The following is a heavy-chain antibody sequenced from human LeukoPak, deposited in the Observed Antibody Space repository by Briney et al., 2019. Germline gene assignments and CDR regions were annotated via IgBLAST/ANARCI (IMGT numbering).Heavy chain of an antibody. CDR3: VKDVLFAVGDAVDI. CDR2: IRYDGSNK. CDR1: GFTFSSYD. Sequence: GGSLRLSCAASGFTFSSYDIHWVRQAPGKGLEWVAFIRYDGSNKYYADSVKGRFTISRDNSKNTLYLQMHSLRAEDSGIYYCVKDVLFAVGDAVDIWGQGTMVAVS. J-gene: IGHJ3*02. D-gene: IGHD3-10*02. V-gene: IGHV3-30*02.